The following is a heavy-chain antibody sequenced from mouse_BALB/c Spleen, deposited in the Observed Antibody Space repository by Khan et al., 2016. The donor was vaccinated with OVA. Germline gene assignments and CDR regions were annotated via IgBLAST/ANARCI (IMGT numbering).Heavy chain of an antibody. CDR3: AITARGRGWSAY. V-gene: IGHV1S45*01. J-gene: IGHJ3*01. D-gene: IGHD1-2*01. CDR2: INPYNDYT. CDR1: GYTFTNHH. Sequence: VQLKESGAELVRPGASVKISCKAFGYTFTNHHINWVKQRPGQGLDWIGYINPYNDYTNYNQKFKGKATLTVDKSSTTAYMELSSLTSEDSAVYYCAITARGRGWSAYWGQGTLVTVTA.